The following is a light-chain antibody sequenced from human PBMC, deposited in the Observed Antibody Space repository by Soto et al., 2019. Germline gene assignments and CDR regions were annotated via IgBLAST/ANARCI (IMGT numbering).Light chain of an antibody. Sequence: RTSPNISNYLNWYQQKPGKAPKLLIYAASSVQSGVPLRFSGSGSGTYFTLTISILQPEDFATYYCQQTHITPVTFGQGTRLEIK. J-gene: IGKJ5*01. CDR3: QQTHITPVT. CDR1: PNISNY. V-gene: IGKV1-39*01. CDR2: AAS.